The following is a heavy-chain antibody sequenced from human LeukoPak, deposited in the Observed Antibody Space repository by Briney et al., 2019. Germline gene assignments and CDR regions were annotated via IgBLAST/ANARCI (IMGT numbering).Heavy chain of an antibody. D-gene: IGHD3-22*01. J-gene: IGHJ4*02. CDR3: ARASPHGNYDGSGYPDLFDY. CDR2: IHPNSGGT. Sequence: ASVKVSCKASGYTFTDYYMHWVRQAPGQGLEWLGWIHPNSGGTTYAQKFQGRGTMTRDTSISTAYMELSRLRSDDTAVYYCARASPHGNYDGSGYPDLFDYWGQGTLVTVSS. CDR1: GYTFTDYY. V-gene: IGHV1-2*02.